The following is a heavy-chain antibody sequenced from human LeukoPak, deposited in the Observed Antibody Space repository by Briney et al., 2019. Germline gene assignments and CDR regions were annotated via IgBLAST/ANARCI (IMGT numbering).Heavy chain of an antibody. Sequence: PPETLSLTCTVSGGSIRSSSYYWGCIRQPPGKGLEWIGSIHYDGSTCYNPSLESRVIMSVDTSKNQFSLKLTSVTAADTAMYYCARDRGVPRPYYFDQWGQGTLVTVSS. J-gene: IGHJ4*02. D-gene: IGHD3-10*01. CDR2: IHYDGST. CDR3: ARDRGVPRPYYFDQ. V-gene: IGHV4-39*07. CDR1: GGSIRSSSYY.